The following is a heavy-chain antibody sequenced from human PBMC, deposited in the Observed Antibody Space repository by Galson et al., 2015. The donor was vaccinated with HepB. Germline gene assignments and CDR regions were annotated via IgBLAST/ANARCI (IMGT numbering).Heavy chain of an antibody. CDR3: ARFYYSYWYYFDC. J-gene: IGHJ4*02. D-gene: IGHD5-18*01. Sequence: RLCSASSGFTFSSYWICWLHQAPGKGLEWVANTNKDGSKQYYFDSTKGLFTIARNNNKNSLYLHIDSLRAEDTADYYCARFYYSYWYYFDCWGQGTLVTVSS. V-gene: IGHV3-7*01. CDR2: TNKDGSKQ. CDR1: GFTFSSYW.